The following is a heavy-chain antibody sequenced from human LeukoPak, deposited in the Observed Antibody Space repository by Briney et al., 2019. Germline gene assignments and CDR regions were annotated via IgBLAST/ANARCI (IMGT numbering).Heavy chain of an antibody. J-gene: IGHJ3*02. D-gene: IGHD6-6*01. CDR2: ISYDGSNK. CDR1: GFTFSSYA. CDR3: ARVLSRYSSSSSAFDI. V-gene: IGHV3-30-3*01. Sequence: GGSLRLSCAASGFTFSSYAMHWVRQAPGKGLEWVAVISYDGSNKYYADSVKGRFTISRDNSKNTLYLQMNSLRAEDTAVYYCARVLSRYSSSSSAFDIWGQGTMVTVSS.